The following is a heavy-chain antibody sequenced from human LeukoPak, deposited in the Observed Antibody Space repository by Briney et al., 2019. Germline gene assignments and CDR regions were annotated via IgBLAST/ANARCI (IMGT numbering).Heavy chain of an antibody. Sequence: GGSLRLSCSASGFTFSTYAMHWVRQAPGKGLEYVSAISSNGGTIYYADSVKGRFTISRDTSKSTLYLQLSSLRAEDTAVYYCVKGSEAYCDSKSDYWGHGSLVTVSS. D-gene: IGHD3-22*01. CDR3: VKGSEAYCDSKSDY. J-gene: IGHJ4*03. CDR1: GFTFSTYA. CDR2: ISSNGGTI. V-gene: IGHV3-64D*09.